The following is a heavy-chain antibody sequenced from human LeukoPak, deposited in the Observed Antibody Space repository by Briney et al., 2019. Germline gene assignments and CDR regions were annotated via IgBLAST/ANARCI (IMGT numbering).Heavy chain of an antibody. CDR1: GYTFTGYY. D-gene: IGHD1-20*01. J-gene: IGHJ5*02. CDR3: ARDRESITGIYEYNWFDP. V-gene: IGHV1-2*02. CDR2: INPNGGGT. Sequence: ASVKVSCKASGYTFTGYYMHWVRQAPGQGLEWMGWINPNGGGTNYAQKFQGRVTMTRDTSISTAYMELSRLRSDDTAVYYCARDRESITGIYEYNWFDPWGQGTLVTVSS.